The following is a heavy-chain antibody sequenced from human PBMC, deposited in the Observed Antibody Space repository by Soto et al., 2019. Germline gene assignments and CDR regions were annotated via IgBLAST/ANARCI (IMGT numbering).Heavy chain of an antibody. CDR1: GFTFSNAW. Sequence: EVQLVESGGGLVKPGGSLRLSCAASGFTFSNAWMSWVRQAPGKGLEWVGRIKSKTDGGTTDYAAPVKGRFTISRDDSKNTLYLQMNSLKTEHTAVYYCTTPRPLRYFDWLLLDAFDIWGQGTMVTVSS. D-gene: IGHD3-9*01. CDR2: IKSKTDGGTT. V-gene: IGHV3-15*01. J-gene: IGHJ3*02. CDR3: TTPRPLRYFDWLLLDAFDI.